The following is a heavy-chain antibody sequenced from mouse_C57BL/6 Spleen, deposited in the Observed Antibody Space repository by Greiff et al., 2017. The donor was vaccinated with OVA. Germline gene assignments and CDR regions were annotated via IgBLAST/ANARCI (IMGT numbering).Heavy chain of an antibody. D-gene: IGHD1-1*01. CDR3: ARSDTTVVADFDY. V-gene: IGHV1-80*01. CDR1: GYAFSSYW. CDR2: IYPGDGDT. Sequence: VQLQESGAELVKPGASVKISCKASGYAFSSYWMNWVKQRPGKGLEWIGQIYPGDGDTNYNGKFKGKATLTADKSSGTAYMQLSSLTSEDSAVYFCARSDTTVVADFDYWGQGTTLTVSS. J-gene: IGHJ2*01.